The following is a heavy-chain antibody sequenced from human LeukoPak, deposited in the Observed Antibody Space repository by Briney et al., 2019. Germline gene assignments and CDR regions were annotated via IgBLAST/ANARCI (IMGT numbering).Heavy chain of an antibody. V-gene: IGHV3-23*01. CDR1: GFIFSSYV. Sequence: GGSLRLSCVSSGFIFSSYVMSWVRQAPGKGLEWASSISVAGATTDYADSVKGRFTISRDNSKNTLYLQMNSLRAEDTAVYYCAKASAMIVVVSKHFDYWGQGTLVTVSS. CDR3: AKASAMIVVVSKHFDY. D-gene: IGHD3-22*01. CDR2: ISVAGATT. J-gene: IGHJ4*02.